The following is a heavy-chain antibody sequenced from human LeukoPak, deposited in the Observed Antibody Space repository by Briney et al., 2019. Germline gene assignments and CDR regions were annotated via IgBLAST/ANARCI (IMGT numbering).Heavy chain of an antibody. CDR3: ARALAVAGGYYYYMDV. Sequence: PRGSLRLSCAASGFTFSSYAMSWVRQAPLKGLEWVAIIFGGGGSTYSADSVKGRFTISRDNSINTLYLQVNNLRVEDSAVYYCARALAVAGGYYYYMDVWGKGTTVTVSS. D-gene: IGHD6-19*01. CDR1: GFTFSSYA. V-gene: IGHV3-23*01. J-gene: IGHJ6*03. CDR2: IFGGGGST.